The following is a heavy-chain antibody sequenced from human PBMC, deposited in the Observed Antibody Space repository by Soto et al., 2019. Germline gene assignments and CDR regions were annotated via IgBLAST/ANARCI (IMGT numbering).Heavy chain of an antibody. Sequence: TLSLTCVVSGGFVPSGGHSWSWIRQPPGKGLEWLGPIYQAKSAYYNPSLRSRVAISVDRSNNQVSLRVTSVTAADTAVYYCARGDTRLGELSHDFWGQGTLVTVS. CDR3: ARGDTRLGELSHDF. D-gene: IGHD3-16*02. J-gene: IGHJ4*02. V-gene: IGHV4-30-2*01. CDR2: IYQAKSA. CDR1: GGFVPSGGHS.